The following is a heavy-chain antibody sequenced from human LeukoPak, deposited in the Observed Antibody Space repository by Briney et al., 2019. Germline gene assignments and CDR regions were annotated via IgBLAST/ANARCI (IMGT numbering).Heavy chain of an antibody. J-gene: IGHJ4*02. V-gene: IGHV3-23*01. CDR1: GFTFSSYA. Sequence: PGGSLRLSCAASGFTFSSYAMSWVRQAPGKGLEWVSAISGSGGSTYYADSVKGRFTISRDNSKNTLYLQMNSLRAEDTAVYYCAKDTSLVDGLNYDYWGQGTLVTVSS. CDR2: ISGSGGST. D-gene: IGHD1-26*01. CDR3: AKDTSLVDGLNYDY.